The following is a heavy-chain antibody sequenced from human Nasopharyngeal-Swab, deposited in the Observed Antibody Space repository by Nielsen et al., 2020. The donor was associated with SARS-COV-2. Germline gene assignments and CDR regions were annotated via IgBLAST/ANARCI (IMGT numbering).Heavy chain of an antibody. D-gene: IGHD1-1*01. Sequence: GESLKISCAASGFTFSTIGMHWVRQAPGKGLEWVAVIWYDGSNKYYADSVKGRFTISRDNSKNTLYLQMNSLRAEDTAIYYCARDEAGTANSGFDYWGQGTLVTVSS. CDR3: ARDEAGTANSGFDY. CDR2: IWYDGSNK. CDR1: GFTFSTIG. V-gene: IGHV3-33*01. J-gene: IGHJ4*02.